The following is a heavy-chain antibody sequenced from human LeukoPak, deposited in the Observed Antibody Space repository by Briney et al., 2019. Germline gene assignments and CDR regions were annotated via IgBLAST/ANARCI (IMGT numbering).Heavy chain of an antibody. CDR2: IYNSGST. J-gene: IGHJ3*02. Sequence: SETLSLTCTVSGGFISSYYRTWIRQPPGKGLEWIGYIYNSGSTNYNPSLKSRVTISVDTSKNQFSLKLSSVTAADTAVYYCARRRRIAAAGTPGDALDIWGQGTVVTVSS. CDR3: ARRRRIAAAGTPGDALDI. V-gene: IGHV4-59*08. CDR1: GGFISSYY. D-gene: IGHD6-13*01.